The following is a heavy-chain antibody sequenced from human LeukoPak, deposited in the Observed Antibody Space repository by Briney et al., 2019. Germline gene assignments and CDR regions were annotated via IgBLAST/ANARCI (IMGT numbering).Heavy chain of an antibody. Sequence: GGSLRLSCAASGFTFSNYWMSWVRQAPGKGLEWVAVIKQDGGEKYYVDSVKGRFTISRDNAKSSLYLQMNSLRAEDTAVYYCAKDWGGYWGQGTLVTVS. CDR2: IKQDGGEK. CDR3: AKDWGGY. V-gene: IGHV3-7*03. D-gene: IGHD3-16*01. J-gene: IGHJ4*02. CDR1: GFTFSNYW.